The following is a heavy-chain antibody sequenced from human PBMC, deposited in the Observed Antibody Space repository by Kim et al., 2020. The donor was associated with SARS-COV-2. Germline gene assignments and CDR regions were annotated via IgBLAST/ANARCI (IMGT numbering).Heavy chain of an antibody. CDR2: ISSNGGST. D-gene: IGHD3-10*01. CDR3: APSRGYYYGSGSYYNLGD. Sequence: GGSLRLSCSASGFTFSSYAMHWVRQAPGKGLEYVSAISSNGGSTYYADSVKGRFTISRDNSKNTLYLQMSSLRAEDTAVYYCAPSRGYYYGSGSYYNLGDWGQGTLVTVSS. V-gene: IGHV3-64D*06. J-gene: IGHJ4*02. CDR1: GFTFSSYA.